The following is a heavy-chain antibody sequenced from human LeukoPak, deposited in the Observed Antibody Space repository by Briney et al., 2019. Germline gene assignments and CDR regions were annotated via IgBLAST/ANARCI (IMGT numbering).Heavy chain of an antibody. CDR1: GFTFSSSS. D-gene: IGHD6-19*01. CDR2: ISGSGGST. J-gene: IGHJ4*02. V-gene: IGHV3-23*01. CDR3: AKGSGWYV. Sequence: GGSLRLSCAASGFTFSSSSMSWVRQAPGKGLEWVSVISGSGGSTDYADSVKGRFTISRDNSKNTLYLQVNSLRAEDTAVYYCAKGSGWYVWGQGTLVTVSS.